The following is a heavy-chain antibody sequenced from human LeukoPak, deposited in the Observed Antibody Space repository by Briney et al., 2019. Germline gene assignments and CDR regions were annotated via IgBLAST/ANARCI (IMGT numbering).Heavy chain of an antibody. CDR1: GLTLRDYG. J-gene: IGHJ4*02. CDR3: PKRAVVIRVILVGLHEEAYYFDS. D-gene: IGHD2-21*01. CDR2: VSDSGWRT. Sequence: PAGSVRLSCSVSGLTLRDYGMTWLRQAPGKGREGVAGVSDSGWRTNYADCGKGPFTISRDNRKKTVYLQMNSLRAGDTAVYFGPKRAVVIRVILVGLHEEAYYFDSWGQGALVTVSS. V-gene: IGHV3-23*01.